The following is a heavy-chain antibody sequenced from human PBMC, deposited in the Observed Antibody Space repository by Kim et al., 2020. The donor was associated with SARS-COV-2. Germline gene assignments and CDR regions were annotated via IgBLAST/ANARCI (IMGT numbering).Heavy chain of an antibody. J-gene: IGHJ5*02. CDR2: IYTSGST. Sequence: SETLSLTCTVSGGSISSGSYYWSWIRQPAGKGLEWIGRIYTSGSTNYNPSLKSRVTISVDTSKNQFSLKLSSVTAADTAAYYCARVSGGYVEWFDPWGQGTLVTVSS. V-gene: IGHV4-61*02. CDR1: GGSISSGSYY. CDR3: ARVSGGYVEWFDP. D-gene: IGHD5-12*01.